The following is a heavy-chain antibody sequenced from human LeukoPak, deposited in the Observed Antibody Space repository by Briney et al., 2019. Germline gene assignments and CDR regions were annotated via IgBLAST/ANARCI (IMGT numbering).Heavy chain of an antibody. Sequence: PGGSLRLSCAASGFTFSNYAMSWVRQAPGKGLEWVSIISGSDGTTYYADSVKGRFTISRDNSKNTLYLQMNSLRAEDTAVYYCARTLMITVTGWFDPWGQGTLVTVSS. D-gene: IGHD4-11*01. CDR2: ISGSDGTT. CDR3: ARTLMITVTGWFDP. V-gene: IGHV3-23*01. J-gene: IGHJ5*02. CDR1: GFTFSNYA.